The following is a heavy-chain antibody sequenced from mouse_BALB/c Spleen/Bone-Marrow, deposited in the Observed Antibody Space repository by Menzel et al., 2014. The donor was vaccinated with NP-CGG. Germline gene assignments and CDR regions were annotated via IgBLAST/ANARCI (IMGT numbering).Heavy chain of an antibody. CDR3: ARDENVGIYWYFDV. CDR1: GFTFTAYY. J-gene: IGHJ1*01. Sequence: EVMLVESGGGLVQPGGSLRLSCETSGFTFTAYYMSWVRQPPGKALEWLGFIRNKAKGYTTDYSASVKGRFTISRDNSQSISYLQMNTLRAEDSATYYCARDENVGIYWYFDVWGAGTTVTVSS. CDR2: IRNKAKGYTT. V-gene: IGHV7-3*02.